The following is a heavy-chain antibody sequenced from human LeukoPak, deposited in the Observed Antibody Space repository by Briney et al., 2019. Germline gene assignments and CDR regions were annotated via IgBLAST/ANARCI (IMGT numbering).Heavy chain of an antibody. CDR1: GYTFTSYG. V-gene: IGHV1-18*01. CDR3: ARDGPEGDPVTVFKAAPLGY. CDR2: ISAYNGNT. J-gene: IGHJ4*02. Sequence: ASVKVSCKASGYTFTSYGISWVRQAPGQGLEWMGWISAYNGNTNYAQKLQGRVTMTTDTSTSTAYMELRSLRSDDTAVYYCARDGPEGDPVTVFKAAPLGYWGQGTLVTVSS. D-gene: IGHD6-13*01.